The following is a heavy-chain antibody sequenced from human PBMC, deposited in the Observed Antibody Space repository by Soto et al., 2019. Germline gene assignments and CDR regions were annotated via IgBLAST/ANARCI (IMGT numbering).Heavy chain of an antibody. J-gene: IGHJ5*02. Sequence: SETLSLTCTVSGGSISNYYWSWIRQPPGKGLEWMGYIYYSGTTSYNPSLNGRVTMSVDTSKNQFSLKLSSVTAADTAVYYCARESYYGSGATVVGLWGQGTLVTVSS. D-gene: IGHD3-10*01. V-gene: IGHV4-59*01. CDR1: GGSISNYY. CDR3: ARESYYGSGATVVGL. CDR2: IYYSGTT.